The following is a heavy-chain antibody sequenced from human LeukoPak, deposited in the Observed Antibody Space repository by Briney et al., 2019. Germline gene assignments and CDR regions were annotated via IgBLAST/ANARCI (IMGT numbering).Heavy chain of an antibody. D-gene: IGHD3-10*01. V-gene: IGHV1-2*02. CDR2: INPNIGDT. CDR1: GYNFLHYN. CDR3: ALGRESRAFFDV. Sequence: ASVKVSCKASGYNFLHYNIHWVRPAPAQGLEWMACINPNIGDTNFPPKFQGRLSLNRDTSIRTAYMGLSSVRSDDTAVYYCALGRESRAFFDVWAQGTLITVSS. J-gene: IGHJ4*02.